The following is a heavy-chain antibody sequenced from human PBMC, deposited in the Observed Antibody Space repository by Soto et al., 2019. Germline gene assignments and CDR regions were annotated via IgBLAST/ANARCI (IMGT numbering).Heavy chain of an antibody. J-gene: IGHJ6*03. CDR3: ASKRTIRYFDWSLTPDYMDV. D-gene: IGHD3-9*01. V-gene: IGHV3-33*01. Sequence: GSLRLSCAASGFTFSSYGMHWVRQAPGKGLEWVAVIWYDGSNKYYADSVKGRFTISRDNSKNTLYLQMNSLRAEDTAVYYCASKRTIRYFDWSLTPDYMDVWGKGTTVTVSS. CDR2: IWYDGSNK. CDR1: GFTFSSYG.